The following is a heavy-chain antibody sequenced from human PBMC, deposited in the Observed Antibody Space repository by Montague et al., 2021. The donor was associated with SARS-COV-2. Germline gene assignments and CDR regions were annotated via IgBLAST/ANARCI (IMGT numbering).Heavy chain of an antibody. V-gene: IGHV4-34*01. D-gene: IGHD3-3*01. J-gene: IGHJ3*01. Sequence: SETLSLTCAVYGGSFTGYYWTWIRQPPGKGLEWIGEINHSGSSNYNPSLESRVTMSVDTSKNQFSLRLNSVSAADTAVYYCARAQGTMFGVLIMLPAAGAVDDWGQGTTVTVSS. CDR1: GGSFTGYY. CDR2: INHSGSS. CDR3: ARAQGTMFGVLIMLPAAGAVDD.